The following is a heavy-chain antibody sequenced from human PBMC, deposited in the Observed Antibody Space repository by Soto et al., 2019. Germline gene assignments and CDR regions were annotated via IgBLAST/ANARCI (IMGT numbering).Heavy chain of an antibody. Sequence: PGGSLRLSCAASGFTFNRYAMSWVRQSPGKGLEWIAEINHSGGSNYNPPLRSRLTISLDTSKNHFSLQLSSVTASDTAMYYCARGVRKGMGRVYFDYWGQGTLVTVSS. CDR3: ARGVRKGMGRVYFDY. CDR1: GFTFNRYA. CDR2: INHSGGS. J-gene: IGHJ4*02. V-gene: IGHV4-34*01. D-gene: IGHD3-10*01.